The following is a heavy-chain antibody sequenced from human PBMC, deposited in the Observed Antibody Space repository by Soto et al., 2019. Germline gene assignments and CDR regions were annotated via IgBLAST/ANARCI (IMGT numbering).Heavy chain of an antibody. D-gene: IGHD3-9*01. CDR3: AKGVLRYFDWPPGY. J-gene: IGHJ4*02. CDR2: ISGSGGST. V-gene: IGHV3-23*01. CDR1: GFTFSGYA. Sequence: PGWSLRLSCAASGFTFSGYAMIWVRHAPGKGLEWVSAISGSGGSTYYADSVKGRFTISRDNSKNTLYLQMNSLRAEDTAVYYCAKGVLRYFDWPPGYWGQGTLVTVSS.